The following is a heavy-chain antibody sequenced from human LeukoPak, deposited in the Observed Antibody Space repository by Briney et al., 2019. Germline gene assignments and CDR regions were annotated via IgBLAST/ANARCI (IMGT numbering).Heavy chain of an antibody. CDR2: IYHSGST. CDR1: GGSINSSNW. Sequence: SETLSLTCAVSGGSINSSNWWSWVRQPPGKGLEWIGEIYHSGSTNYNPSLQSRVTISVDKSKNQFSLKLNSVPAADTAVYYCARVVGLWFGEYYYSYGLDVWGQGTTVTVSS. J-gene: IGHJ6*02. V-gene: IGHV4-4*02. CDR3: ARVVGLWFGEYYYSYGLDV. D-gene: IGHD3-10*01.